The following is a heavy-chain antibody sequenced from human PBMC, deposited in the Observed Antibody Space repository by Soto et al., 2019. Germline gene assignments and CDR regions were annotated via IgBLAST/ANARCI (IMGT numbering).Heavy chain of an antibody. CDR2: IYYSGST. J-gene: IGHJ4*02. CDR3: ARHKYSSSSLHFDY. D-gene: IGHD6-6*01. V-gene: IGHV4-39*01. Sequence: SETLSLTCTVSGGSISSSSYYWGWIRQPPGKGLEWIGSIYYSGSTYYNPSLKSRVTISVDTSKNQFSLKLSSVTAADTAVYYCARHKYSSSSLHFDYWGQGTLVTVSS. CDR1: GGSISSSSYY.